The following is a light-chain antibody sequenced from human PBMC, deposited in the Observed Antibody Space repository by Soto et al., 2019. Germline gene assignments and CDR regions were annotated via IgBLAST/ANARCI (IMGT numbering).Light chain of an antibody. J-gene: IGLJ3*02. V-gene: IGLV1-40*01. Sequence: QSVLTQPPSVSGAPGQRVTISCTGSSSNIGTGYDVHWYQQLPGTAPKLLIYANSNRPSGVPDRFSGSKSGTSASLAITGLQAEDEADYYCQSADSTGTCWVFGGGTKLTVL. CDR1: SSNIGTGYD. CDR3: QSADSTGTCWV. CDR2: ANS.